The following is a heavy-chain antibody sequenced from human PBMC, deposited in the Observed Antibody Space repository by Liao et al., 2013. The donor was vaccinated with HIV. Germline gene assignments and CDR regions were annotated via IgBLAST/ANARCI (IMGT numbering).Heavy chain of an antibody. CDR3: ARDIPDFVGAKYNWFDP. V-gene: IGHV4-39*07. J-gene: IGHJ5*02. CDR1: GGSISNSNYY. CDR2: IYYSGRT. D-gene: IGHD1-26*01. Sequence: QLLLQESGPGLVKPSETLSLTCSVSGGSISNSNYYWGWFRQPPGKGLEWIGSIYYSGRTDYNPSLKSRVIILVDTSKNQFSLKLSSVTAADTAVYYCARDIPDFVGAKYNWFDPGARESWSASPQ.